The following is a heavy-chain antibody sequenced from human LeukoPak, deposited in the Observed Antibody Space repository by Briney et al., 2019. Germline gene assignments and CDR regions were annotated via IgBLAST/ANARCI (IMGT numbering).Heavy chain of an antibody. CDR1: GFTFSSYS. D-gene: IGHD6-19*01. CDR3: ARDSRSSGWFPQPDAFDI. V-gene: IGHV3-21*01. CDR2: ISSSSSYI. Sequence: GGSLRLSCAASGFTFSSYSMNWVRQAPGKGLEWVSSISSSSSYIYYADSVKGRFTISRDNAKNSLYLQMNSLRAEDTAVYYCARDSRSSGWFPQPDAFDIWGQGTMVTVSS. J-gene: IGHJ3*02.